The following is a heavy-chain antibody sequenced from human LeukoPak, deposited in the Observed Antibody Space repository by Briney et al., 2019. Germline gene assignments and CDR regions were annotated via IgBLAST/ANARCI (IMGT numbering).Heavy chain of an antibody. CDR3: ARGYYYDSSGYPNDAFDI. CDR1: GGSISSYY. D-gene: IGHD3-22*01. Sequence: SETLSLTCTVSGGSISSYYWSWIRQPAGKGLEWIGRIYTSGSTNYNPSLKSRVTMSVDTSKNQFSLKLSSVTAADTAVYHCARGYYYDSSGYPNDAFDIWGQGTMVTVSS. CDR2: IYTSGST. V-gene: IGHV4-4*07. J-gene: IGHJ3*02.